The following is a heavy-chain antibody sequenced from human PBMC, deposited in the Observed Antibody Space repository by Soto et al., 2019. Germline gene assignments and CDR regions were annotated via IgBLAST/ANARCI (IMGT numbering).Heavy chain of an antibody. CDR2: IIPIFGTA. Sequence: SVKVSCKASGGTFSSYAISWVRQAPGQGLEWMGGIIPIFGTANYAQKFQGRVTITADESTSTAYMELSSLRSEDTAVYYCARVGYYYYYGMDVWGQGTTVTVSS. V-gene: IGHV1-69*13. CDR3: ARVGYYYYYGMDV. CDR1: GGTFSSYA. J-gene: IGHJ6*02. D-gene: IGHD3-16*01.